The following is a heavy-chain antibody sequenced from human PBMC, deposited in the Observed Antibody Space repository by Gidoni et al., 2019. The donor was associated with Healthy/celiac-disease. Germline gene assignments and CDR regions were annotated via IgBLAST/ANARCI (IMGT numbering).Heavy chain of an antibody. CDR3: TRVAAEYSSSLSTGYYYYGMDV. CDR2: IRSKAYGGTT. CDR1: GFTFGDYA. Sequence: EVQLVESGGGLVKPGRSLRLSCPASGFTFGDYAMSWFRQAPGKGLEWVGFIRSKAYGGTTEYAASVKGRFTISRDDSKSIAYLQMNSLKTEDTAVYYCTRVAAEYSSSLSTGYYYYGMDVWGQGTTVTVSS. V-gene: IGHV3-49*05. D-gene: IGHD6-6*01. J-gene: IGHJ6*02.